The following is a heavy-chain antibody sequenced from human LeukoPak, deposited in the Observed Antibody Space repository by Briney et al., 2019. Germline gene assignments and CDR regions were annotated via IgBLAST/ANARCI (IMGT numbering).Heavy chain of an antibody. Sequence: KSSETLSLTCIVSGGSISCSSYYWGWIRQPPGKGLEWIGRIYYSGSTYYNPSLKSRVTISVDTSKNQFSLKLSSVTAADTAVYYCARNPKPGILTGYYIGGLYYFDYWGQGTLVTVSS. V-gene: IGHV4-39*07. CDR3: ARNPKPGILTGYYIGGLYYFDY. D-gene: IGHD3-9*01. CDR1: GGSISCSSYY. J-gene: IGHJ4*02. CDR2: IYYSGST.